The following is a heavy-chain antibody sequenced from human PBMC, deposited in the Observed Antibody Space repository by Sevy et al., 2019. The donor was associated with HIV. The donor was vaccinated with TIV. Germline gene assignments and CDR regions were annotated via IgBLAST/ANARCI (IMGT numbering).Heavy chain of an antibody. CDR3: AKDRPWIRLWLFFDY. Sequence: GGSLRLSCAASGFTFSSYAMSWVRQAPGKGLEWVSAISGSGGSTYYADSVKGRFTISRDNTKNTLYLQMNSLRAEDTALYCWAKDRPWIRLWLFFDYWGQGTLVTVSS. CDR2: ISGSGGST. D-gene: IGHD5-18*01. CDR1: GFTFSSYA. J-gene: IGHJ4*02. V-gene: IGHV3-23*01.